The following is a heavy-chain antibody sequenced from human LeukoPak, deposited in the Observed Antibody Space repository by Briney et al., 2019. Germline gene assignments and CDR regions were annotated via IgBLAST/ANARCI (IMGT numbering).Heavy chain of an antibody. Sequence: GESLKISCRVSGYSFTSYCIAWVGQMPGKGLEGRGTTYPSNSSPTYSPCFKGQVPSSDDKSINTANLQWSRLQASDTAMYYGGMSGDRVPRQDDVFDVWGQGTMVTVST. CDR3: GMSGDRVPRQDDVFDV. V-gene: IGHV5-51*01. D-gene: IGHD1-26*01. CDR2: TYPSNSSP. CDR1: GYSFTSYC. J-gene: IGHJ3*01.